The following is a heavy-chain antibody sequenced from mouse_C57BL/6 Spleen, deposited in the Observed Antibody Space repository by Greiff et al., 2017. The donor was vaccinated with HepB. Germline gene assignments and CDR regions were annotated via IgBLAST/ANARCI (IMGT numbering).Heavy chain of an antibody. D-gene: IGHD1-1*01. Sequence: EVKLVESGGGLVKPGGSLKLSCAASGFTFSSYAMSWVRQTPEKRLEWVATISDGGSYTYYPDNVKGRFTISRDNAKNNLYLQMSHLKAEDTAMYYCARDRYGRGFDVWGTGTTVTVSS. CDR2: ISDGGSYT. CDR1: GFTFSSYA. CDR3: ARDRYGRGFDV. J-gene: IGHJ1*03. V-gene: IGHV5-4*01.